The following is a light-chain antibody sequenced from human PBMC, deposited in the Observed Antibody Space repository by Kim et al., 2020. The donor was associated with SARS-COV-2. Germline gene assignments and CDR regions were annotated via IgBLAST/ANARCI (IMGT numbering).Light chain of an antibody. J-gene: IGLJ1*01. CDR3: QSYDSSLSGYV. Sequence: RITISCNGSSSNIGAGYDVHWYQQLPRTAPKLLNSGNSNRPSGVPDRVSGSKSGTSASLAITGLQAEDEADYYCQSYDSSLSGYVFGTGTKVTVL. V-gene: IGLV1-40*01. CDR2: GNS. CDR1: SSNIGAGYD.